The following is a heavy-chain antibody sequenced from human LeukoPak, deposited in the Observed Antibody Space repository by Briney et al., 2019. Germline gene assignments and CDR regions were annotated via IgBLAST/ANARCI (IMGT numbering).Heavy chain of an antibody. V-gene: IGHV4-59*01. CDR3: AREEPTVMPFDY. CDR2: IYYSGST. Sequence: SETLSLTCTVSGGSISSYCWSWIRQPPGKGLEWMGYIYYSGSTKYNPSLKSRVTISVDTTKNQFSLKLCSVTAADTAVYYCAREEPTVMPFDYWGQGTLVSVSS. J-gene: IGHJ4*02. D-gene: IGHD2-2*01. CDR1: GGSISSYC.